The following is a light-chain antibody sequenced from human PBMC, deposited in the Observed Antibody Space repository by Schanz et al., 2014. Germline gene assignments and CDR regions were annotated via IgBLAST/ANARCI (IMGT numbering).Light chain of an antibody. CDR3: QQHYSTPRT. CDR2: GAS. V-gene: IGKV3-15*01. Sequence: EIVMTQSPATLSVSPGERATLSCRASQSVSSSLAWYQQKPGQAPSLLIFGASTRAPGVPARFSGSGSGTDFTLTISSLQAEDVAVYYCQQHYSTPRTFGQGTKVQIK. CDR1: QSVSSS. J-gene: IGKJ1*01.